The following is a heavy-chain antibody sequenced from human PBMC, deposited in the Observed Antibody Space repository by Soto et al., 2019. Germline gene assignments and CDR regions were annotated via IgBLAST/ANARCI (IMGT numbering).Heavy chain of an antibody. CDR2: ISSSSNYI. J-gene: IGHJ4*02. CDR3: GRPPFGSSSVWVGAH. CDR1: GFTFSSYT. D-gene: IGHD6-19*01. Sequence: GGSLRLSCAASGFTFSSYTMNWVRQAPGKGLEWVSSISSSSNYIYYADSVKGRFTISRDNAKNSLYLQMNSLRAEDTAVYYCGRPPFGSSSVWVGAHWGQGALVTVSS. V-gene: IGHV3-21*01.